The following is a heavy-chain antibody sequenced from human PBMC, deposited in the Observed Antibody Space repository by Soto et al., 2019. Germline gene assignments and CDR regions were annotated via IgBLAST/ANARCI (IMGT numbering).Heavy chain of an antibody. V-gene: IGHV3-30-3*01. CDR1: GFTLSSYA. CDR3: ARELEYCSGGSCYPYGMDV. Sequence: GGSLRLSCAASGFTLSSYAMHWVRQAPGKGLEWVAVISYDGSNKYYADSVKGRFTISRDNSKNTLYLQMNSLRAEDTAVYYCARELEYCSGGSCYPYGMDVWGQGTTVTVSS. J-gene: IGHJ6*02. D-gene: IGHD2-15*01. CDR2: ISYDGSNK.